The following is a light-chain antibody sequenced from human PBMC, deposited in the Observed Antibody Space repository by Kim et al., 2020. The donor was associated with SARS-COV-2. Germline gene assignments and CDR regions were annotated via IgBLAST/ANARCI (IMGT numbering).Light chain of an antibody. V-gene: IGLV3-21*04. Sequence: SYELTQPPSVSVAPGKTARLTCGGDNVGSKSVHWYQQRPGQAPVLVIYEDTDRPSGIPERFSGSKSGNTATLTISRVEAGGEADYYCQVWDIRIINPVVFGGGAQLTVL. J-gene: IGLJ2*01. CDR3: QVWDIRIINPVV. CDR2: EDT. CDR1: NVGSKS.